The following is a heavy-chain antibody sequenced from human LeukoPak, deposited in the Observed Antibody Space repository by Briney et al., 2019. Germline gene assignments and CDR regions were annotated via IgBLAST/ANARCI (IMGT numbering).Heavy chain of an antibody. Sequence: SETLSLTCTVSGDSINSGGYFWSWIRQHPGKGLEWIGYIFYTESTSYNPSLMSRVDISVDTSKNQFSLRLSSVTAADTAVYYCARETAASGTFDDWGQGTLVTVSS. J-gene: IGHJ4*02. CDR2: IFYTEST. D-gene: IGHD6-13*01. CDR1: GDSINSGGYF. V-gene: IGHV4-31*03. CDR3: ARETAASGTFDD.